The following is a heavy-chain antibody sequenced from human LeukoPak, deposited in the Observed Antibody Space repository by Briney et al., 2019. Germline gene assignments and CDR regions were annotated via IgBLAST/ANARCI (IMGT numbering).Heavy chain of an antibody. CDR3: ARGGPYCSSTSCYAGGDAFDI. J-gene: IGHJ3*02. V-gene: IGHV1-18*01. CDR1: GYTFTSYG. Sequence: ASVKVSCKASGYTFTSYGISWVRQAPGQGLEWMGWISAYNGNTNYAQKLQGRVTTTTDTSTSTAYMELRSLRSDDTAVYYCARGGPYCSSTSCYAGGDAFDIWGQGTMVTVSS. D-gene: IGHD2-2*01. CDR2: ISAYNGNT.